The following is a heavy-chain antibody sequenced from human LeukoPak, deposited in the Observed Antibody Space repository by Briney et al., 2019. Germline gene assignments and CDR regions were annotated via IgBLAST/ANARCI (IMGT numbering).Heavy chain of an antibody. D-gene: IGHD2-2*01. V-gene: IGHV4-39*07. J-gene: IGHJ4*02. Sequence: PSETLSLTCTVSGGSISSSSYYWGWIRQPPGKGLEWIGSIYYSGSTYYNPSLRSRVTISVDTSKNQFSLRLSSVTAADTAVYYCARRDCIKTSCPVDYWGQGTLVTVSS. CDR1: GGSISSSSYY. CDR3: ARRDCIKTSCPVDY. CDR2: IYYSGST.